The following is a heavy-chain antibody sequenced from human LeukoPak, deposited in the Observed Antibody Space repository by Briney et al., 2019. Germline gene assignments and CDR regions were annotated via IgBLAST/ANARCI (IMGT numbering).Heavy chain of an antibody. Sequence: SETLSLTCSVSDYSITAGYYWGWIRQPPGKGLAWIGSLFHSGATYFTPSLKSRVAMSVDTSRNQFSLSLHSVTAADAAIYYCVRESGNGGHPLFDHWGQGTPVTVSS. CDR1: DYSITAGYY. V-gene: IGHV4-38-2*02. J-gene: IGHJ4*02. D-gene: IGHD4-23*01. CDR3: VRESGNGGHPLFDH. CDR2: LFHSGAT.